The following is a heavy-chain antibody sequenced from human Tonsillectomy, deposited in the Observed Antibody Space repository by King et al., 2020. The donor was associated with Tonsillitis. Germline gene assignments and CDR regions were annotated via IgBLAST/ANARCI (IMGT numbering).Heavy chain of an antibody. Sequence: VQLVESGAEVKKPGESLRIACKGSGYSFTSYWITWVRQMPGKGLECMGRIDPSDSYTNYSPSFQGTVTISADKSITTAYLQWSSLKASDTAMYYCARQTGRYYYDSSGDYWGQGTLVTVSP. D-gene: IGHD3-22*01. V-gene: IGHV5-10-1*03. J-gene: IGHJ4*02. CDR1: GYSFTSYW. CDR3: ARQTGRYYYDSSGDY. CDR2: IDPSDSYT.